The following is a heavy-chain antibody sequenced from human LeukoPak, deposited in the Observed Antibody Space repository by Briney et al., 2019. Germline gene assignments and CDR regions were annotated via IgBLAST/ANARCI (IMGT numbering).Heavy chain of an antibody. J-gene: IGHJ4*02. D-gene: IGHD6-13*01. V-gene: IGHV3-33*01. CDR1: GFTFSSYG. Sequence: GRSLRLSCAASGFTFSSYGMHWVRQAPGKGLEWVAVIWYDGSNKYYADSVKGRFTISRDNSKNTLYLQMNSLRAEDTSVYYCATEGRSTTPGYWGQGTLVIVSS. CDR2: IWYDGSNK. CDR3: ATEGRSTTPGY.